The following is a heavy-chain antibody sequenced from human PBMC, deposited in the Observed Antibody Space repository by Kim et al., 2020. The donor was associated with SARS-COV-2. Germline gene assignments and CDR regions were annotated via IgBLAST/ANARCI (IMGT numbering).Heavy chain of an antibody. CDR1: GFTFSGSA. Sequence: GGSLRLSCAASGFTFSGSAMHWVRQAPGKGLEWVSGLSWNRGNIYYADSVRGRFTISRDNAKNSLYLQMNRLRAEDTALYYCAKSLSGSGWYFSPDYWG. D-gene: IGHD6-19*01. J-gene: IGHJ4*01. V-gene: IGHV3-9*01. CDR2: LSWNRGNI. CDR3: AKSLSGSGWYFSPDY.